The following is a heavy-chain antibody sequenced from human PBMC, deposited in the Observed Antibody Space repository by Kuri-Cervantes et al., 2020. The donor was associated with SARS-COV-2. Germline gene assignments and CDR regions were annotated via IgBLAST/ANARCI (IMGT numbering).Heavy chain of an antibody. J-gene: IGHJ4*02. CDR3: AKAGRKLRYFDWLLTFDY. CDR1: GFNFSNTG. D-gene: IGHD3-9*01. V-gene: IGHV3-30*18. CDR2: ISYDGSNK. Sequence: GGSLRLSCAASGFNFSNTGMHWVRQAPGKGLEWVAVISYDGSNKYYADSVKGRFTISRDNSKNTLYLQMNSLRAEDTAVYYCAKAGRKLRYFDWLLTFDYWGQGTLVTGSS.